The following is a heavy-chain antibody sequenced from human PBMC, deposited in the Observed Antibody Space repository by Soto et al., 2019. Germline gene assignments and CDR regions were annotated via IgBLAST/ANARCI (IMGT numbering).Heavy chain of an antibody. J-gene: IGHJ1*01. D-gene: IGHD1-26*01. CDR2: INPIGGST. V-gene: IGHV1-46*02. CDR3: ARDATGTYSGGLRFAEYLQH. CDR1: GYTFNSYY. Sequence: ASLKVSCKASGYTFNSYYLHWVRQAPGQGLEWMGIINPIGGSTSFAQKFRGRVTVTRDTSTSTVFMELRSLKPDDTAIYYCARDATGTYSGGLRFAEYLQHWGRGTLVTVSS.